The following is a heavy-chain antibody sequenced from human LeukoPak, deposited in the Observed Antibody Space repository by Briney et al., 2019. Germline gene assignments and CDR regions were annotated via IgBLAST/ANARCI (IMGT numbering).Heavy chain of an antibody. CDR2: ITGSGDTT. CDR1: GLTFSSYA. CDR3: ARDFRPGLVPSFDY. Sequence: GGSLRLSCAASGLTFSSYAMSWVRQAPGKGLEWVSHITGSGDTTYYGDPVKGRFTISRDNSKNTLYLQMSSLRAEDTVVYYCARDFRPGLVPSFDYWGQGTLVTVSS. V-gene: IGHV3-23*01. J-gene: IGHJ4*02. D-gene: IGHD3/OR15-3a*01.